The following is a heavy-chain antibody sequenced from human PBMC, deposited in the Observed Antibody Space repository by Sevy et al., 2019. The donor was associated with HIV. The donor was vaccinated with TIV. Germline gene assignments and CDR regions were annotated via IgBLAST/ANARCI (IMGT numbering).Heavy chain of an antibody. CDR1: GFSFSNYV. V-gene: IGHV3-23*01. CDR2: VSPTSLST. CDR3: VKLHSRMIPGTGALDY. D-gene: IGHD2-8*02. J-gene: IGHJ4*01. Sequence: GGSLRLSCTASGFSFSNYVMAWVRQAPGKGLEWVSSVSPTSLSTYYAESVKGRFTISRDNSKNTLYLQMNSLRAEDTAIYYCVKLHSRMIPGTGALDYWGRGTLVTVSA.